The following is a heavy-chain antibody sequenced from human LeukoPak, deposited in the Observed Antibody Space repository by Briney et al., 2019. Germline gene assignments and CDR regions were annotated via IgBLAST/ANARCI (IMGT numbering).Heavy chain of an antibody. D-gene: IGHD1-26*01. CDR2: IKSKTDGGTT. J-gene: IGHJ3*02. Sequence: GGSLRLSCAASGFTFSSYNMNWVRQAPGKGLEWVGRIKSKTDGGTTDYAAPVKGRFTISRDDSKNTLYLQMNSLKTEDTAVYYCTPQWELLAFAFDIWGQGTMVTVSS. CDR3: TPQWELLAFAFDI. V-gene: IGHV3-15*01. CDR1: GFTFSSYN.